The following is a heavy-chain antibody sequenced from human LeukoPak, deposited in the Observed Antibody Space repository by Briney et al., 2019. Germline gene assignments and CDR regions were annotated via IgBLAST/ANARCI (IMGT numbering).Heavy chain of an antibody. D-gene: IGHD4-17*01. J-gene: IGHJ6*03. Sequence: ASVKVSCKASSYSFTSYGFSWVRQATGQGLEWMGWMNPNSGNTGYAQKFQGRVTMTRNTSISTAYMELSSLRSEDTAVYYCARKGAYGDPTVYYYYYMDVWGKGTTVTISS. CDR3: ARKGAYGDPTVYYYYYMDV. V-gene: IGHV1-8*02. CDR2: MNPNSGNT. CDR1: SYSFTSYG.